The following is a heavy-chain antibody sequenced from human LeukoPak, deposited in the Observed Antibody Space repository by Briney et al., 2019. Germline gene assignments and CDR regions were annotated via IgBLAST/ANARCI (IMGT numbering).Heavy chain of an antibody. CDR2: ISGSGGIT. Sequence: PGGSLRLSCAGSGFTFSNYAMSWVRQSPGKGLEWVSTISGSGGITHSAASVTGRFIISRDNSKNTLYLQMNSLRAEDTAIYYCAREVPSLDYWGQGTLVTVSS. CDR3: AREVPSLDY. CDR1: GFTFSNYA. V-gene: IGHV3-23*01. J-gene: IGHJ4*02.